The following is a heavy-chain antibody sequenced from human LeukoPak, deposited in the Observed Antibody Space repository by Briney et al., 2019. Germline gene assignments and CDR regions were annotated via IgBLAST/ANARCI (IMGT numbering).Heavy chain of an antibody. D-gene: IGHD6-19*01. CDR3: ATGYSSGWYYFDY. Sequence: ASVKVSCKASGYTFTSYYMHWVRQAPGKGLEWMGGFDPEDGETIYAQKFQGRVTMTEDTSTDSAYMELSSLRSEDTAVYYCATGYSSGWYYFDYWGQGTLVTVSS. V-gene: IGHV1-24*01. CDR2: FDPEDGET. CDR1: GYTFTSYY. J-gene: IGHJ4*02.